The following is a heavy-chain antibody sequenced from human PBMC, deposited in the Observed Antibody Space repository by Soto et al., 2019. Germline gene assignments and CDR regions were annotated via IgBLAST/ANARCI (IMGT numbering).Heavy chain of an antibody. CDR2: INQDGSGQ. V-gene: IGHV3-7*03. CDR3: ASRGCGGIHFAS. Sequence: EVQLVESGGGLVQPGGSLRLSCAASGVTFSSYWMSWVRQAPGKGLEWVANINQDGSGQYYMDSVKGRFVVSRDNAKNSLFLQMNSLRDEDTAMYYCASRGCGGIHFASWGQGALVTVSS. CDR1: GVTFSSYW. J-gene: IGHJ4*02. D-gene: IGHD6-19*01.